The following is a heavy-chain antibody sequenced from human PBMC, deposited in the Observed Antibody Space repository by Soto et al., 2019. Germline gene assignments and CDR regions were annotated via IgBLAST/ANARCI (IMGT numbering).Heavy chain of an antibody. CDR3: ARDRFVVVPAARGNWFDH. J-gene: IGHJ5*02. CDR2: ISAYNGNT. Sequence: QVQLVQSGAEVKKPGASVKVSCKASGYTFTSYGISWVRQAPGQGLEWMGWISAYNGNTNYAQKLQVRVTMTTDTSTRTAYMELRSVRSDDRAVYYCARDRFVVVPAARGNWFDHWGQGTLVTVSS. CDR1: GYTFTSYG. D-gene: IGHD2-2*01. V-gene: IGHV1-18*01.